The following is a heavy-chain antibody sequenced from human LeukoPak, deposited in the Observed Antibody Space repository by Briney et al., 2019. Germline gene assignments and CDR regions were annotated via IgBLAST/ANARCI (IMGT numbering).Heavy chain of an antibody. CDR1: AYSFSSYW. V-gene: IGHV5-51*01. CDR3: ARAHAISMAGSSDYFYSYRDV. J-gene: IGHJ6*03. Sequence: HGESLKISCQGSAYSFSSYWLGWVRQMPGKGLEWVGIIYPDDSDTRYSPSFQGQVTISANKSISTAYLQWSGLQASDTGIYYCARAHAISMAGSSDYFYSYRDVWGKGTTVTVSS. CDR2: IYPDDSDT. D-gene: IGHD2-8*01.